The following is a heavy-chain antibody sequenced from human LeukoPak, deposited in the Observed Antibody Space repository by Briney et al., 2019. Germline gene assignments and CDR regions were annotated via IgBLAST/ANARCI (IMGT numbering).Heavy chain of an antibody. CDR1: GFTFDDYA. Sequence: PGGSLRLSCAASGFTFDDYAMHWVRQAPGKGLEWVSGISWNSGSIGYADSVKGRFTISRDNAKNSLYLQMNSLRAEDTALYYCAKGRFIAAAGTQLLLDYWGQGTLVTVSS. CDR2: ISWNSGSI. J-gene: IGHJ4*02. V-gene: IGHV3-9*01. CDR3: AKGRFIAAAGTQLLLDY. D-gene: IGHD6-13*01.